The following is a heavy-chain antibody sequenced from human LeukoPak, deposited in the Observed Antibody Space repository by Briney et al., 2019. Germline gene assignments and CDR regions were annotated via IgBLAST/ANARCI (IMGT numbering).Heavy chain of an antibody. CDR3: ARDSHSSSWYSEFDY. V-gene: IGHV3-21*01. Sequence: GGSLRLSCAASGFTFSSYSMNWVRQAPGKGLEWVSSINILSNYIYYADSVKGRFTISRDNAKNSLYLQMHSLRAEDTAVYYCARDSHSSSWYSEFDYWGQGTLVTVSS. CDR1: GFTFSSYS. D-gene: IGHD6-13*01. J-gene: IGHJ4*02. CDR2: INILSNYI.